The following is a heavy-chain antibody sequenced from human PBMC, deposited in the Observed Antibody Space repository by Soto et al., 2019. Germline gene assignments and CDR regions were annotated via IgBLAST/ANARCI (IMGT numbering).Heavy chain of an antibody. Sequence: RRSCAASGFTFRSYSMNWVRPAPREGVGWVSAISGSGGSTYYADSVKGRFTISRDNSKNTLYLQMNSLRAEDTAVYYCAKDRGTYYYDSSGYYSFDYWGQGTLVTVSS. D-gene: IGHD3-22*01. V-gene: IGHV3-23*01. CDR2: ISGSGGST. J-gene: IGHJ4*02. CDR1: GFTFRSYS. CDR3: AKDRGTYYYDSSGYYSFDY.